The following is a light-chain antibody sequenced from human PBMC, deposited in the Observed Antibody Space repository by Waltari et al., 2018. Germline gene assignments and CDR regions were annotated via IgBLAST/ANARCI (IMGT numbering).Light chain of an antibody. Sequence: DIQMTQSPSILSASVGDRVTITCRASQSVRSWLAWYQQKPGKAPKLLIYKASNLESGVPSRFGGSGSGTEFTLTITSLQPDDFATYYCQQYNTFLFTFGPGTTVD. V-gene: IGKV1-5*03. CDR3: QQYNTFLFT. CDR2: KAS. J-gene: IGKJ3*01. CDR1: QSVRSW.